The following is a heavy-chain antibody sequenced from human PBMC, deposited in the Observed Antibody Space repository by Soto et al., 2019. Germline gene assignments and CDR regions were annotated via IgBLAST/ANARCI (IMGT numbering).Heavy chain of an antibody. CDR1: GYSFTSYW. V-gene: IGHV5-51*01. J-gene: IGHJ6*03. Sequence: PGESLKISCKGSGYSFTSYWIGWVRQMAVKGLEWMGIIYPGDSDTRYSPSFQGQVTISADKSISTAYLQWSSLKASDTAMYSCARLYDFYYYSYMDFWGKGTTVTVSS. D-gene: IGHD3-16*01. CDR3: ARLYDFYYYSYMDF. CDR2: IYPGDSDT.